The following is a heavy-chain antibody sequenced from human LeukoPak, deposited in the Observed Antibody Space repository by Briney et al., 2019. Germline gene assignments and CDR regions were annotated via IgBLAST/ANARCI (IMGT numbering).Heavy chain of an antibody. D-gene: IGHD5-18*01. CDR1: GYTFTSYY. V-gene: IGHV1-46*01. Sequence: ASVKVSCKASGYTFTSYYMHWVRQAPGQGLEWMGIINPSGGSTSYAQKSQGRVTMTRDTSTSTVYMELSSLRSEDTAVYYCARDPIQLWPGSYFDYWGQGTLVTVSS. CDR2: INPSGGST. CDR3: ARDPIQLWPGSYFDY. J-gene: IGHJ4*02.